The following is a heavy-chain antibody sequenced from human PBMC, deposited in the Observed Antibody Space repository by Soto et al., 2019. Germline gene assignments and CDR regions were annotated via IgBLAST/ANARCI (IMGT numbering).Heavy chain of an antibody. Sequence: EVQLLESGGGLVQPGGSLRLSCAVSGITFSSYAMSWVRQAPGKGLVWVSGVSGDTGSTFYADSVKGRCIVSRDNSKNTLYLNMNSLRADDTAVYYCAKDGSGSYQPTFFDYWGQGNLVTVPS. CDR3: AKDGSGSYQPTFFDY. V-gene: IGHV3-23*01. D-gene: IGHD1-26*01. J-gene: IGHJ4*02. CDR1: GITFSSYA. CDR2: VSGDTGST.